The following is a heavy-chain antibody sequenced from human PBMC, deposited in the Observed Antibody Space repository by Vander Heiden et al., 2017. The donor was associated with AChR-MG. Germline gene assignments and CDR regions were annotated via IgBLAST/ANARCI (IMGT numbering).Heavy chain of an antibody. CDR1: GFTFSTYA. Sequence: EAHLSESGGGLVQPGGSLSLSCAASGFTFSTYAMGWVRQAPGKGLEWVSAISGSGGSTYYADSVKGRFTISRDNSKNTLYLQMNSLRAEDTAVYYCARLTGTTGYYFDYWCQGTLVTVSS. CDR2: ISGSGGST. J-gene: IGHJ4*02. D-gene: IGHD1-20*01. V-gene: IGHV3-23*01. CDR3: ARLTGTTGYYFDY.